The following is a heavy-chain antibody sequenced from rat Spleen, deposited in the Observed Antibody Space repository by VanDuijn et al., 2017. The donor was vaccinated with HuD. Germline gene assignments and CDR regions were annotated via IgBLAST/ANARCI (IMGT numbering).Heavy chain of an antibody. D-gene: IGHD5-1*01. Sequence: EVQLVESGGGLVQPGRSLKLSCAVSGFTFSDYYMAWVRQAPNKGLEWVASICYEGSSTYYGDSVKGRFTISRDNAKSTLYLQMNSLRSEDPATYYCARHGLGSWYFDFWGPGTMVTVSS. V-gene: IGHV5-22*01. CDR3: ARHGLGSWYFDF. CDR2: ICYEGSST. CDR1: GFTFSDYY. J-gene: IGHJ1*01.